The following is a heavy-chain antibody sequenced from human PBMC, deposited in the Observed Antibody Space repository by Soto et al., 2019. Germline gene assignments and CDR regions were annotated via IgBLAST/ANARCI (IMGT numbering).Heavy chain of an antibody. CDR1: GGSISSYY. CDR2: IYYSGST. Sequence: PSETLSLTCTVSGGSISSYYWSWIRQPPGKGLEWIGYIYYSGSTSYNPSLKSRVTISIDTSKNQFSLRLSSVTAADTAVYYCARGGGVYYFDYWVPETLLVTVSS. V-gene: IGHV4-59*01. CDR3: ARGGGVYYFDY. J-gene: IGHJ4*03. D-gene: IGHD2-8*02.